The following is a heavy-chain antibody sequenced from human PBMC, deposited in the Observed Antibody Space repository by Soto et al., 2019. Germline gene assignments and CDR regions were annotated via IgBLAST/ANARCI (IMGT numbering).Heavy chain of an antibody. D-gene: IGHD1-26*01. Sequence: GSLRLSCAASGFTFSSYWMSWVRQAPGKGLEWVANIKQDGSEKYYVDSVKGRFTISRDNAKNSLYLQMNSLRAEDTAVYYCARDGFVEWELLVHYYYGMDVWGQGTTVTVSS. CDR2: IKQDGSEK. V-gene: IGHV3-7*05. CDR1: GFTFSSYW. J-gene: IGHJ6*02. CDR3: ARDGFVEWELLVHYYYGMDV.